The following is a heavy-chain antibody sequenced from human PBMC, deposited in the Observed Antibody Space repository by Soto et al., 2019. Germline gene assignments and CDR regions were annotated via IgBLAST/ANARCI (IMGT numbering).Heavy chain of an antibody. D-gene: IGHD3-22*01. Sequence: SETLSLTCTASGGSISSGDYYWSWIRQPPGKGLEWIGYIYYSGSTYYNPSPKSRVTISVDTSKNQFSLKLSSVTAADTAVYYCARTTYYFEASAYSPFDHWGQGTPVTVSS. CDR3: ARTTYYFEASAYSPFDH. CDR2: IYYSGST. J-gene: IGHJ4*02. V-gene: IGHV4-30-4*01. CDR1: GGSISSGDYY.